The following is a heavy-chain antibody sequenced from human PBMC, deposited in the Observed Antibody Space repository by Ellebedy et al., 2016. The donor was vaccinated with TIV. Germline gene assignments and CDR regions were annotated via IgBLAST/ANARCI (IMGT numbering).Heavy chain of an antibody. Sequence: GESLKISCAASGFSPRNYGMSWVRQAPGKGLEWVSGMSGSDGSSTYYADSVNGRFTISRDDSKSTLHLQMNGLTAEDTAVYYCARDRSMWFGEGWNGFNIWGQGTVVTVSS. V-gene: IGHV3-23*01. J-gene: IGHJ3*02. CDR3: ARDRSMWFGEGWNGFNI. CDR1: GFSPRNYG. CDR2: MSGSDGSST. D-gene: IGHD3-10*01.